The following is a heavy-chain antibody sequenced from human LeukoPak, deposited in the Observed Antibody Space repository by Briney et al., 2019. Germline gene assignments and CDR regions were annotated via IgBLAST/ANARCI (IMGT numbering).Heavy chain of an antibody. CDR1: GGTFSSYA. CDR2: IIPIFGTA. CDR3: ARVAAADPYNWFDP. Sequence: SVKVSCKASGGTFSSYAISWVRQAPGQGLEWMGGIIPIFGTANYAQKFQGRVTITADKSTSTAYMELSSLRSEDTAVYYCARVAAADPYNWFDPGGQGTLVTVSS. D-gene: IGHD6-13*01. J-gene: IGHJ5*02. V-gene: IGHV1-69*06.